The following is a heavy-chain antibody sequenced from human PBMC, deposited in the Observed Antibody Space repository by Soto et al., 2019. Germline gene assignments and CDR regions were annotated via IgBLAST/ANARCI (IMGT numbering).Heavy chain of an antibody. CDR1: GYTLTTFF. Sequence: QVQLVQSGAEVKKPGASVKVSCMASGYTLTTFFMHWVRQAPGQGLEWMGVINPGYPAGRSTTYAQKLQGRVTISTDTTTRTVYMELRRLRSDDTAEYYCSREAIVAGDTTGMDVWGQGTTVTVSS. V-gene: IGHV1-46*01. CDR2: INPGYPAGRST. CDR3: SREAIVAGDTTGMDV. D-gene: IGHD1-26*01. J-gene: IGHJ6*02.